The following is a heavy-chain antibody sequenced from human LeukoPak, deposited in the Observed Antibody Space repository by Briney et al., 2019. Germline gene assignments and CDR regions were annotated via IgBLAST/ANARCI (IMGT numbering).Heavy chain of an antibody. CDR2: IYYSGST. CDR1: SGSISSGDYY. J-gene: IGHJ5*02. CDR3: AREYSSSWYRWFDP. Sequence: SETLSLTCTVSSGSISSGDYYWSWIRQPPGKGLEWIGYIYYSGSTYYNPSLKSRVTISVDTSKNQFSLKLSSVTAADTAVYYCAREYSSSWYRWFDPWGQGTLVTVSS. D-gene: IGHD6-13*01. V-gene: IGHV4-30-4*01.